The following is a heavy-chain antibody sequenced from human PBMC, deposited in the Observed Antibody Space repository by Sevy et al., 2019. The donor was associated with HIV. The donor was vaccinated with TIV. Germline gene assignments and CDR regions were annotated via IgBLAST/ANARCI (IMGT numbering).Heavy chain of an antibody. V-gene: IGHV4-59*08. J-gene: IGHJ4*02. CDR1: GGSITSLY. CDR2: IYYNGHI. CDR3: AGENAWGRGYS. Sequence: SETLSLTCTVSGGSITSLYWNWIRQPPGKGLEWIANIYYNGHINYNPSLKSRVTSSLDTSKNQFSLRLSSATAADTAMYYCAGENAWGRGYSWGQGTLVTVSS. D-gene: IGHD1-26*01.